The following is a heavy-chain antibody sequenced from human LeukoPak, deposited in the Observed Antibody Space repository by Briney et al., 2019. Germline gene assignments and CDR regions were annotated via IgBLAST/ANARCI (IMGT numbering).Heavy chain of an antibody. CDR3: ARVLGYCSSTSCSGEAINWFDP. J-gene: IGHJ5*02. D-gene: IGHD2-2*01. Sequence: ASVKVSCKASGYTFTGYYMHWVRQAPGQGLEWMGWINPNSGGTNYAQKFQGRVTMTRDTSISTAYMELSRPRSDDTAVYYCARVLGYCSSTSCSGEAINWFDPWGQGTLVTVSS. V-gene: IGHV1-2*02. CDR1: GYTFTGYY. CDR2: INPNSGGT.